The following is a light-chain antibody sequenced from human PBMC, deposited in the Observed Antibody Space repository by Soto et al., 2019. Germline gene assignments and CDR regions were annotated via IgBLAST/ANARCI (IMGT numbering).Light chain of an antibody. J-gene: IGKJ1*01. V-gene: IGKV1-5*01. Sequence: DIQMTQSPSTLSASVGDRVTITCRASQSISSWLAWYQQKPGKAPKLLIYDASSLESGVPSRFSGSGSGTEFTLTISSLQPDDCATYYCQQYNSYSTFGKGTKVEIK. CDR1: QSISSW. CDR2: DAS. CDR3: QQYNSYST.